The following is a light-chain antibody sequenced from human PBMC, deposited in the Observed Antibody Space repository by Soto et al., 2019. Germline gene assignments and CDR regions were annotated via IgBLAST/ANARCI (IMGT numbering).Light chain of an antibody. J-gene: IGKJ1*01. Sequence: DIQMTQSPSTLSASVGDRVTITCRASQSISSWLAWYQQKPGKAPKLLIYDASSLESGVPSRFSGSGPGTEFTLTISSLQPDDFATYYCQQYNGTFGQGTKV. V-gene: IGKV1-5*01. CDR1: QSISSW. CDR3: QQYNGT. CDR2: DAS.